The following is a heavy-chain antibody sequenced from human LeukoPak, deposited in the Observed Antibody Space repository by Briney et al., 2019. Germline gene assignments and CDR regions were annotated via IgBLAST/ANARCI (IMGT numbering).Heavy chain of an antibody. CDR1: GFTFSSYG. CDR2: IWYDGSNK. Sequence: TGGSLRLSCAASGFTFSSYGMHWVRQAPGKGLEWVAVIWYDGSNKYYADSVKGRFTISRDNSKITLYLQMNSLRAEDTAVYYCARVREDGDYVFYFDYWGQGTLVTVSS. J-gene: IGHJ4*02. D-gene: IGHD4-17*01. V-gene: IGHV3-33*01. CDR3: ARVREDGDYVFYFDY.